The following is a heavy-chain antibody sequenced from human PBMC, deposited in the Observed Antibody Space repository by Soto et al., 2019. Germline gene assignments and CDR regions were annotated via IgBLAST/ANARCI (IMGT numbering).Heavy chain of an antibody. V-gene: IGHV3-53*01. CDR1: GFTVSSNY. CDR3: ASKETSTTRGYSSRYYYYYGMDV. Sequence: GGSLRLSCAASGFTVSSNYMSWVRQAPGKGLEWVSVIYSGGSTYYADSVKGRFTISRDNSKDTLYLQMNSLRAEDTAVYYCASKETSTTRGYSSRYYYYYGMDVWGQGTTVTVSS. J-gene: IGHJ6*02. CDR2: IYSGGST. D-gene: IGHD5-18*01.